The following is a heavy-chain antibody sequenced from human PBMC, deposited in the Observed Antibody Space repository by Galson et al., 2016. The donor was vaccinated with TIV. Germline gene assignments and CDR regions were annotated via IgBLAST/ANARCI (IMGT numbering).Heavy chain of an antibody. V-gene: IGHV1-2*02. Sequence: SVKVSCKVSGYTFTDYYMHWVRQAPGQGLEWMGWINPNSGDTNYAQKFQGRVTMTRDTSIRTAYMELSRLRSDDTAVFYCARDQDANWNHAPFDFWGQGTLVTVSS. D-gene: IGHD1-14*01. CDR1: GYTFTDYY. CDR3: ARDQDANWNHAPFDF. J-gene: IGHJ4*02. CDR2: INPNSGDT.